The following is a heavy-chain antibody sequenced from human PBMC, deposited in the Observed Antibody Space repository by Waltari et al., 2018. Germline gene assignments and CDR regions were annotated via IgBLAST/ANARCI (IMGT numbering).Heavy chain of an antibody. Sequence: QVQLQQWGAGLLKPSEPLSLTCAVYGGSFSGYYWSWIRQPPGKGLEWIGEINHSGSTNYNASLKSRVIISLDTSKNQFSLNLNFVTVADTAVYYCARVAEGVSGGWFDPWGQGNLVTVSS. CDR3: ARVAEGVSGGWFDP. V-gene: IGHV4-34*01. CDR2: INHSGST. D-gene: IGHD1-26*01. CDR1: GGSFSGYY. J-gene: IGHJ5*02.